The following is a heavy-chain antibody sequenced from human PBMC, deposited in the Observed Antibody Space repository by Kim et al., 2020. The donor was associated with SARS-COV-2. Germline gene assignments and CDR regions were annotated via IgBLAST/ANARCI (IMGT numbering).Heavy chain of an antibody. CDR3: ARSIEYDSSGYYFDAFDI. V-gene: IGHV3-7*04. J-gene: IGHJ3*02. Sequence: VKGRFTISRDNAKNSLYLQMNSLRAEDTAVYYCARSIEYDSSGYYFDAFDIWGQGTMVTVSS. D-gene: IGHD3-22*01.